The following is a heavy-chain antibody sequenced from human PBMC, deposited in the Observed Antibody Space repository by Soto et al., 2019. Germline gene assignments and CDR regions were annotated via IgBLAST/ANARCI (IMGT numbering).Heavy chain of an antibody. CDR1: GGSITSYY. J-gene: IGHJ4*02. Sequence: QVQLQESGPGLVKPSETLSLTCTVSGGSITSYYWNWIRQPPGKGLEWIGYIYSSGSTNYNPSLKRRVTMSLDTAKNQVSLNVTSVTAADTAVYYCAATPRYWGQGRLVTVSS. CDR3: AATPRY. CDR2: IYSSGST. D-gene: IGHD2-15*01. V-gene: IGHV4-59*01.